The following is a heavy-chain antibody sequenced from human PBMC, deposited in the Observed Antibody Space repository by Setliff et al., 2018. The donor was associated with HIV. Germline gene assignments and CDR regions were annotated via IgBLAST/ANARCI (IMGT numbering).Heavy chain of an antibody. CDR2: ISYDGNIK. V-gene: IGHV3-30*04. CDR3: AKDPTYYYESSGPYDAFDV. D-gene: IGHD3-22*01. Sequence: GGSLRLSCAGSGFTFNTCAMNWVRQAPGKRLEWVAVISYDGNIKYYADPVKCRFTISRDNSKNTLFLQMSSLRTEDTSVYYCAKDPTYYYESSGPYDAFDVWGQGTMVTVSS. CDR1: GFTFNTCA. J-gene: IGHJ3*01.